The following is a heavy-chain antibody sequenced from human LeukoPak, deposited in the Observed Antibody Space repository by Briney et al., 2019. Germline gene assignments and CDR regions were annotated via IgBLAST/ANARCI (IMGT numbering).Heavy chain of an antibody. Sequence: ASVKVSCKASGYTFTSYDINWVRQATGQGLEWMGWMNPVSGNTGYAQKFQGRVTMTRNTSISTAYMELNSLRSEDTAVYYCARSGYYYGSGSYFYDAFDIWGQGTMVTVSS. CDR2: MNPVSGNT. CDR3: ARSGYYYGSGSYFYDAFDI. J-gene: IGHJ3*02. D-gene: IGHD3-10*01. CDR1: GYTFTSYD. V-gene: IGHV1-8*01.